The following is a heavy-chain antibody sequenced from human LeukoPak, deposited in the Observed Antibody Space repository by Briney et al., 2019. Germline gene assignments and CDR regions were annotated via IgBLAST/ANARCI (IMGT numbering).Heavy chain of an antibody. CDR1: GYTFTSYY. CDR3: AGEYGGNSGFDY. J-gene: IGHJ4*02. Sequence: ASVKVSCKAFGYTFTSYYMHWVRQAPGQGLEWMGIINTSGSSTGYAQKFQGRVAMTRDTSTSTVYMELSSLISEDTAVYYCAGEYGGNSGFDYWGQGTLVTVSS. CDR2: INTSGSST. D-gene: IGHD4-23*01. V-gene: IGHV1-46*01.